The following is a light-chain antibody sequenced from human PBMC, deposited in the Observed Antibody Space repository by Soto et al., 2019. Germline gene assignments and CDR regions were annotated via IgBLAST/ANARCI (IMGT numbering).Light chain of an antibody. CDR3: QQYISYSLT. J-gene: IGKJ4*01. Sequence: DIQMTQSPSTLSASVGDRVTITCRASQSISDWVAWYQQKPGEAPKLLIYDAASLKSGVSSRFSGSGSGTEYTLTITSLQTDDFATYFCQQYISYSLTFGGGTRVEIK. CDR2: DAA. V-gene: IGKV1-5*01. CDR1: QSISDW.